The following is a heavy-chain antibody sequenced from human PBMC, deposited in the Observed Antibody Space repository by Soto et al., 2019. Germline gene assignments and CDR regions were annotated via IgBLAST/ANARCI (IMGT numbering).Heavy chain of an antibody. V-gene: IGHV3-7*01. D-gene: IGHD1-7*01. J-gene: IGHJ4*02. CDR3: TRDRSGTMLF. CDR1: GFTFSNYW. Sequence: EVQLVESGGGLVQPGGSLRLSCTASGFTFSNYWMSWVRQATGEGLEWVANMNQDGSERYYVDSVKGRFTISRDNAKNSLYLQVSSLSAEDTAIYYCTRDRSGTMLFWGQGTLVTVSS. CDR2: MNQDGSER.